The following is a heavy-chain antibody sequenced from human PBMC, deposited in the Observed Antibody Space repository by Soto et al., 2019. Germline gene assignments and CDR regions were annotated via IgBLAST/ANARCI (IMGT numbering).Heavy chain of an antibody. V-gene: IGHV4-34*01. Sequence: SETLSLTCAVYGGSFSGYYWSWIRQPPGKGLEWIGEINHSGSTNYNPSLKSRVTISVDTSKNQFSLKLSSVTAADTSVYYCAGRKWLRYYFDYWGQGTLVTVSS. D-gene: IGHD5-12*01. CDR3: AGRKWLRYYFDY. CDR2: INHSGST. J-gene: IGHJ4*02. CDR1: GGSFSGYY.